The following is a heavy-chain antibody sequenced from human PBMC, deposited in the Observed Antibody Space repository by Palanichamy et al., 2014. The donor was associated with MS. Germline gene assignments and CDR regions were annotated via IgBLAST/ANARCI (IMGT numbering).Heavy chain of an antibody. V-gene: IGHV2-5*01. Sequence: QITLKESGPTLVKPTQTLTLTCTFSGFSLSSGGVGVGWVRQPPGKGLEWLALIYWNDDKRYSPSLKSRLTITKGTSENQVVLTLANMDPVDTATYYCAHGFMAHGVGESGYFDYWGQGTLVTVSS. J-gene: IGHJ4*02. CDR3: AHGFMAHGVGESGYFDY. D-gene: IGHD3-10*01. CDR1: GFSLSSGGVG. CDR2: IYWNDDK.